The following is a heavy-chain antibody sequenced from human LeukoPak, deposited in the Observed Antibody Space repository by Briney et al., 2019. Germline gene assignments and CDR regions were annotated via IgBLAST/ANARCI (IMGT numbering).Heavy chain of an antibody. Sequence: PGVSLRLSCAASGFTFSNYAMSWVRQAPGKGLEWVSAISGGGSSTYYADFVKGRFTISRDNAKNMLYMQMNSLRAEDTAVYYCATHCSSTTCYAYWGQGTLVTVSS. J-gene: IGHJ4*02. CDR1: GFTFSNYA. CDR2: ISGGGSST. D-gene: IGHD2-2*01. V-gene: IGHV3-23*01. CDR3: ATHCSSTTCYAY.